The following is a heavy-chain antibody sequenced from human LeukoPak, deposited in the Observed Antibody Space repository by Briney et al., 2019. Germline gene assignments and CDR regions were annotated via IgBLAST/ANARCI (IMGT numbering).Heavy chain of an antibody. CDR1: GYTFTSYY. D-gene: IGHD2-2*01. V-gene: IGHV1-18*04. Sequence: ASVKVSCKASGYTFTSYYMHGVRQAPGQGLEGMGWISVYNGNTNYAQKLQGRVTMTTDTSTSTAYMELRSLTSDDTAVYYCARDHKLLWSYFDYWGQGTLVTVSS. J-gene: IGHJ4*02. CDR3: ARDHKLLWSYFDY. CDR2: ISVYNGNT.